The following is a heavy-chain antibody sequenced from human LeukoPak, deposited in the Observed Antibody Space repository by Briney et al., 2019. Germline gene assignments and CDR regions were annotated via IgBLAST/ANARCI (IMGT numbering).Heavy chain of an antibody. Sequence: GGSLRLSCAATGFIFRNYAMSWVRQAPGKGLEWVSAITGSGDTTYYADSVKGRFTISRDNSKQTLYVEMNTLRAEDTDVYYCAKWGDYDILTGYYVSDFWGQGTLVTVSS. V-gene: IGHV3-23*01. J-gene: IGHJ4*02. CDR3: AKWGDYDILTGYYVSDF. D-gene: IGHD3-9*01. CDR2: ITGSGDTT. CDR1: GFIFRNYA.